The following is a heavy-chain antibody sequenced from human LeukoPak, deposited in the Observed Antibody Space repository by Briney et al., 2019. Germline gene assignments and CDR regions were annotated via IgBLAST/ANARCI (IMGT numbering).Heavy chain of an antibody. V-gene: IGHV3-7*01. CDR1: GFTFSSYW. Sequence: PGGSLRLSCAASGFTFSSYWMSWVRQAPGKGLEWVVNIKQDGSEKYYVDSVKGRFTISRDNAKNSLYLQMNSLRAEDTAVYYCARASYEDSSGYYFNYWGQGTLVTVSS. D-gene: IGHD3-22*01. J-gene: IGHJ4*02. CDR2: IKQDGSEK. CDR3: ARASYEDSSGYYFNY.